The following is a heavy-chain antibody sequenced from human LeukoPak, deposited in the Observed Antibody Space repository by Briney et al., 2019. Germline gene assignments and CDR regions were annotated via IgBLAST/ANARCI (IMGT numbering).Heavy chain of an antibody. Sequence: PGGTLRLSCAASGFTFSSYGMSWVRQAPGKGLEWVGRIKSKTDGGTTDYAAPVKGRFTISRDDSKNTLYLQMNSLKTEDTAVYYCTTDRPRGRYFDWLLGRGSYYYYMDVWGKGTTVTISS. CDR3: TTDRPRGRYFDWLLGRGSYYYYMDV. J-gene: IGHJ6*03. D-gene: IGHD3-9*01. V-gene: IGHV3-15*01. CDR1: GFTFSSYG. CDR2: IKSKTDGGTT.